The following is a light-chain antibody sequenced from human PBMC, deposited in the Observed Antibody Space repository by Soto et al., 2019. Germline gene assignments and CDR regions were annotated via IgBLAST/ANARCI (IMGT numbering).Light chain of an antibody. CDR3: QRYNSPPLT. CDR2: AAL. J-gene: IGKJ1*01. CDR1: QGITNH. V-gene: IGKV1-27*01. Sequence: DIQMTQPPSSLSASVGDRFTITCRASQGITNHLAWYQQKXGKAPRLLIFAALTLHSGVSSRFSGSQSGTDVALTISSLQPEDVATYYCQRYNSPPLTCGQGTKVDNK.